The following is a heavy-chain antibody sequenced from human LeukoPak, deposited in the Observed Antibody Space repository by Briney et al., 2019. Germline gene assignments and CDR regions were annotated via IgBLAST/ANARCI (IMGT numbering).Heavy chain of an antibody. D-gene: IGHD3-22*01. CDR3: ARDSNGPAF. J-gene: IGHJ1*01. CDR1: GFTVRSNY. CDR2: IYSGGGT. Sequence: PGGSLRLSCAASGFTVRSNYMSWVRQAPGKGLEWVSVIYSGGGTYYSDSVKGRFTISRDYSKNTLYLRMNSLRAEDTAVYYCARDSNGPAFWGQGTLVTVSS. V-gene: IGHV3-53*01.